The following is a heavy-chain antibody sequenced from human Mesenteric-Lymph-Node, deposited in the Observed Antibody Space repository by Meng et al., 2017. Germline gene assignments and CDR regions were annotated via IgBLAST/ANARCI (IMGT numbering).Heavy chain of an antibody. Sequence: GESLKISCAASGFVLGDYTMHWVRQAPGKGLEWVSLINWDGTSTSYADSVKDRFTISRDNHKNSLYLQMNSLRTEDTAFYYCAKDRGGSTVPYYFDYWGQGTLVTVSS. CDR1: GFVLGDYT. J-gene: IGHJ4*02. D-gene: IGHD4-17*01. CDR2: INWDGTST. V-gene: IGHV3-43*01. CDR3: AKDRGGSTVPYYFDY.